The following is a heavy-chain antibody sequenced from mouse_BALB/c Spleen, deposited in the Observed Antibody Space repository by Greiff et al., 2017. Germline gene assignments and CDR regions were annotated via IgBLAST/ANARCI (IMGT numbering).Heavy chain of an antibody. CDR3: ARYDFLYAMDY. V-gene: IGHV1-54*01. CDR1: GYAFTNYL. Sequence: VQLVESGAELVRPGTSVKVSCKASGYAFTNYLIEWVKQRPGQGLEWIGVINPGSGGTNYNEKFKGKATLTADKSSSTAYMQLSSLTSDDSAVYFCARYDFLYAMDYWGQGTSVTVSS. CDR2: INPGSGGT. J-gene: IGHJ4*01. D-gene: IGHD2-12*01.